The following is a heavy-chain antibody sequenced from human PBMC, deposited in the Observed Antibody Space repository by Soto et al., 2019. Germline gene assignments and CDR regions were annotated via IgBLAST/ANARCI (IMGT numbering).Heavy chain of an antibody. J-gene: IGHJ6*01. CDR1: GGYILSGGHY. Sequence: SVTLCLTCTVSGGYILSGGHYWTWICQHPGKGLAWLGRILFSGTTHYKPALKSRHTFSLDTAQNQFSLKLTSATAADTPIYFYSKNNKGDRPDFWG. D-gene: IGHD2-21*01. CDR2: ILFSGTT. CDR3: SKNNKGDRPDF. V-gene: IGHV4-31*03.